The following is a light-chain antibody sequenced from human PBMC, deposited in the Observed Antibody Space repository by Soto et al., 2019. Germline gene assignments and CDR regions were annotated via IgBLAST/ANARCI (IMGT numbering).Light chain of an antibody. CDR2: GAS. J-gene: IGKJ1*01. V-gene: IGKV3-20*01. CDR1: QSVSSSY. CDR3: QQYGSSRT. Sequence: EIVLTQSHGTLSLSPGSSSPLSCAASQSVSSSYLAWYQQKPGQAPRLLIYGASSRATGIPDWFSGSGSGTDFTLTISRLEPEDLAVYYCQQYGSSRTFGQGTKVDI.